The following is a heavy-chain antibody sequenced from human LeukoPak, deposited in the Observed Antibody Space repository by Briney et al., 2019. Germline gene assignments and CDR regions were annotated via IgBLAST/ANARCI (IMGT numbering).Heavy chain of an antibody. D-gene: IGHD4-17*01. CDR1: GFTFGDSA. Sequence: PGGSLRLSCTTSGFTFGDSAMSWFRQAPGKGLEWVGFIRSKAYGGTPEYAASVKGRFTISRDDSKSIAYLQMNSLKTEDTAVYYCTRDPTTRLDSFDVWGQGTMVTVSS. CDR2: IRSKAYGGTP. V-gene: IGHV3-49*03. J-gene: IGHJ3*01. CDR3: TRDPTTRLDSFDV.